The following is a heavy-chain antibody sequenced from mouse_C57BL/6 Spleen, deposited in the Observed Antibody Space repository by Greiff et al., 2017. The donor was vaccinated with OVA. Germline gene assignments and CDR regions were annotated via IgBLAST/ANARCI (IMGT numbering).Heavy chain of an antibody. CDR1: GYTFTSYW. CDR3: ARGGRFAY. D-gene: IGHD1-1*02. CDR2: FDPSDSYT. V-gene: IGHV1-69*01. Sequence: VQLQQPGAELVMPGASVKLSCKASGYTFTSYWMHWVKQRPGQGLEWIGEFDPSDSYTNYNQKFKGKSTLTVDKSSSTAYMQLSSLTSEDSAVYYCARGGRFAYWGQGTLVTVSA. J-gene: IGHJ3*01.